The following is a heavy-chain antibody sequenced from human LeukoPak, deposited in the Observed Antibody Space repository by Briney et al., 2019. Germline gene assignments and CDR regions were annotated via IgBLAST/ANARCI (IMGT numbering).Heavy chain of an antibody. Sequence: GGSLRLSCAASGFTFSSYWMSWVRQAPGKGLEWVANIKQDGSEKYYVDSVKGRFTISRDNAKNSLYLQMNSLRAEDTAVYYCARDQSPYQLLSSDAFDIWGQGTMVTVSP. CDR3: ARDQSPYQLLSSDAFDI. J-gene: IGHJ3*02. V-gene: IGHV3-7*01. D-gene: IGHD2-2*01. CDR1: GFTFSSYW. CDR2: IKQDGSEK.